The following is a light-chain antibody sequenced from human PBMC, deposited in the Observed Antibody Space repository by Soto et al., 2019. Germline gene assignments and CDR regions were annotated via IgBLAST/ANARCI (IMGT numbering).Light chain of an antibody. J-gene: IGKJ1*01. Sequence: DIVMTQSPLSLPVTAGEPASVSCRSSQSLLHSNGYNYLDWYLQKPGQSPQLLIYWGSNRASGVPDRLSGSGSGTDFTLKISRVEAEDVGVYYCMQALQTPWTFGQGTTVEIK. V-gene: IGKV2-28*01. CDR2: WGS. CDR1: QSLLHSNGYNY. CDR3: MQALQTPWT.